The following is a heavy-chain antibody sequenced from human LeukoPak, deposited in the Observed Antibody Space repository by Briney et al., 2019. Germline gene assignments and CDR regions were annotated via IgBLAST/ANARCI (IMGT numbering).Heavy chain of an antibody. CDR1: GGSISSYY. D-gene: IGHD6-19*01. J-gene: IGHJ6*02. CDR2: IYYSGST. Sequence: SETLSLTCTFSGGSISSYYWSWIRQPPGKGLGWIGYIYYSGSTNYNPSLKSRVTISVGTSKNQFSLKLSSVTAADTAVYYCARDAPYSSGWYGGMDVWGQGTTVTVSS. V-gene: IGHV4-59*01. CDR3: ARDAPYSSGWYGGMDV.